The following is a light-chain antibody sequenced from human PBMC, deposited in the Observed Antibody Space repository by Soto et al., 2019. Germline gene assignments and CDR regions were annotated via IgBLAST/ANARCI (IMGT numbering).Light chain of an antibody. CDR2: AAS. V-gene: IGKV1-9*01. CDR1: QGISSY. Sequence: DIQLTQSPSFLSASVGDRVTITCRASQGISSYLAWYQQKPGKAPKLLIYAASTLQSGVPSRFSGSGSGTEFTLTISSLQPEDFATYYCQQLNSYPLALTCGGGTKVEIK. CDR3: QQLNSYPLALT. J-gene: IGKJ4*01.